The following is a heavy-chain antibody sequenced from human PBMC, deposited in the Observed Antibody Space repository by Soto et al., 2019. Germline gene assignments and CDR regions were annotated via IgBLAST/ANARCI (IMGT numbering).Heavy chain of an antibody. CDR3: AREPLAGYYDSSGYYYMESY. V-gene: IGHV1-18*01. J-gene: IGHJ4*02. CDR1: GYTFTSYG. Sequence: QVQLVQSGAEVKKPGASVKVSCKASGYTFTSYGISWVRQAPGQGLEWMGWISAYNGNTNYAQKLQGRVTMTTDTSTSTAYMELRSLRSDDTAVYYCAREPLAGYYDSSGYYYMESYWGQGTLVTVSS. CDR2: ISAYNGNT. D-gene: IGHD3-22*01.